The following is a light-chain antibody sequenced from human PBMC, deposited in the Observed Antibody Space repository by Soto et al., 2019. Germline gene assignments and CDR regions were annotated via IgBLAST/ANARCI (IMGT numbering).Light chain of an antibody. CDR3: CSYAGGSTFV. J-gene: IGLJ2*01. Sequence: QSVLTQPASVSGSPGQSITISCTGTSSDVGTYNLVSWYQQHPGKAPKLMIYEGNKRPSGVSNRFSGSKSGNTASLTISGLQAEDEADYYCCSYAGGSTFVFGGGTKVTVL. CDR2: EGN. V-gene: IGLV2-23*03. CDR1: SSDVGTYNL.